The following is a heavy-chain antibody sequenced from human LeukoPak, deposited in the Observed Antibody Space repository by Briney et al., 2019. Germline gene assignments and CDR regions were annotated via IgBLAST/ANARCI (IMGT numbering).Heavy chain of an antibody. Sequence: ASVKVSCKASGYTFTSYYMHWVRQAPGQGLEWMGIINPSGGSTSYAQKFQGRVTMTRDMSTSTVYMELSSLRSEDTAVYYRARGGALYGSGSYYFDYWGQGTLVTVSS. CDR1: GYTFTSYY. J-gene: IGHJ4*02. CDR3: ARGGALYGSGSYYFDY. CDR2: INPSGGST. D-gene: IGHD3-10*01. V-gene: IGHV1-46*01.